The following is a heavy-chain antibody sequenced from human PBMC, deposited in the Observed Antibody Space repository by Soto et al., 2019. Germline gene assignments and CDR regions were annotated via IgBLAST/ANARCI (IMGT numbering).Heavy chain of an antibody. CDR1: GTSLTMSGVG. V-gene: IGHV2-5*02. CDR2: IYWDDDK. CDR3: TPSPEYPVFDY. Sequence: QITLKESGPTLVKPTQTLTLTCTFSGTSLTMSGVGVGWIRQPPGKALEWLALIYWDDDKRYSPSLKNRLTITKDTSKNQVVLSMTNMDPVDTATYYLTPSPEYPVFDYWGQGTLVTVSS. J-gene: IGHJ4*02.